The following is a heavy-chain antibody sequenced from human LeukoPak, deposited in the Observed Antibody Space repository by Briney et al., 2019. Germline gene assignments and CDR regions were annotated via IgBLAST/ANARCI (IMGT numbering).Heavy chain of an antibody. V-gene: IGHV4-61*08. Sequence: PSETLSLTCTVSGGSISSGGYYWSWIRQHPGKGLEWIGYIYYSGSTNYNPSLKSRVTISVDTSKNQFSLKLSSVTAADTAVYYCARERQADDAFDIWGQGTMVTVSS. CDR2: IYYSGST. J-gene: IGHJ3*02. CDR3: ARERQADDAFDI. CDR1: GGSISSGGYY.